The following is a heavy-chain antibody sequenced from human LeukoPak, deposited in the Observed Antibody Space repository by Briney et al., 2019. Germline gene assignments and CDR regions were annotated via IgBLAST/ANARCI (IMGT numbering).Heavy chain of an antibody. CDR1: GGTFGSYA. CDR3: ARDRDRRDPGGDY. Sequence: SVKVSCKASGGTFGSYAISWVRQAPGQGLEWMGRIIPILGIANYAQKFQGRVTITADKSTSTAYMELSSLRSEDTAVYYCARDRDRRDPGGDYWGQGTLVTVSS. V-gene: IGHV1-69*04. CDR2: IIPILGIA. D-gene: IGHD1-14*01. J-gene: IGHJ4*02.